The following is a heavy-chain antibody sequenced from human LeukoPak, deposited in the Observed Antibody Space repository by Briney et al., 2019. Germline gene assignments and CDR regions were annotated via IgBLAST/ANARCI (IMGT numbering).Heavy chain of an antibody. CDR2: ISYDGSNK. CDR1: GFTFSSYG. V-gene: IGHV3-30*18. CDR3: AKGGTAMVFDY. Sequence: GGSLRLSCAASGFTFSSYGMHWVRQAPGKGLEGVAVISYDGSNKYYADSVKGRFTISRDNSKNTLYLQMNSLRAEDTAVYYCAKGGTAMVFDYWGQGTLVTVSS. D-gene: IGHD5-18*01. J-gene: IGHJ4*02.